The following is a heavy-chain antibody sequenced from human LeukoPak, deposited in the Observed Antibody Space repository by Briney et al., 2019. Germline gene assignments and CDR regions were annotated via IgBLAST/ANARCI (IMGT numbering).Heavy chain of an antibody. Sequence: SQTLSLTCTVSGGSISSGDYYWSWIRQPPGKGLEWLGYIYYSGSTYYNPSLKSRVTISVDTSKNQFSLKLSSVTAADTAVYYCARHFNSGSYPRRYYYYGMDVWGQGTTVTVSS. CDR2: IYYSGST. D-gene: IGHD1-26*01. J-gene: IGHJ6*02. V-gene: IGHV4-30-4*01. CDR1: GGSISSGDYY. CDR3: ARHFNSGSYPRRYYYYGMDV.